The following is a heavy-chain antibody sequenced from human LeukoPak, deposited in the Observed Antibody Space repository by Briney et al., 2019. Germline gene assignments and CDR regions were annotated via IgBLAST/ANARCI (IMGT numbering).Heavy chain of an antibody. J-gene: IGHJ4*02. CDR3: GRDSSDGWYGADY. CDR2: INPNSGGT. CDR1: GYTFTGYY. Sequence: ASVKVSFKASGYTFTGYYIHWLRQAPRQGLEWMGWINPNSGGTNSAHKFQGRVTITRDTSINTPYMELSRLRSDDTAVYYCGRDSSDGWYGADYWGQRTLVTVSS. V-gene: IGHV1-2*02. D-gene: IGHD6-19*01.